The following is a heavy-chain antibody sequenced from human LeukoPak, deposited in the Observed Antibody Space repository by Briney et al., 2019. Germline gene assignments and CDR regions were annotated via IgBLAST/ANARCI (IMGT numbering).Heavy chain of an antibody. D-gene: IGHD5-18*01. CDR3: ARDATLGYSYGQYYYYMDV. Sequence: SETLSLTCTVSGGSISSYYWSWIRQPAGKGLEWIGRIYTSGSTNYNPSIKSRVTMSVDTSKNQFSLKLSSVTAADTAVYYCARDATLGYSYGQYYYYMDVWGKGTTVTVSS. V-gene: IGHV4-4*07. J-gene: IGHJ6*03. CDR1: GGSISSYY. CDR2: IYTSGST.